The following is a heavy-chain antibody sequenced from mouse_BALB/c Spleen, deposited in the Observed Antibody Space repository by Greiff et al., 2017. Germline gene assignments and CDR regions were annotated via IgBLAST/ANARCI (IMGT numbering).Heavy chain of an antibody. CDR1: GFTFSDYG. V-gene: IGHV5-15*02. J-gene: IGHJ2*01. CDR3: AREGDYGSTSYYFDY. CDR2: ISNLAYSI. Sequence: EVQLVESGGGLVQPGGSRKLSCAASGFTFSDYGMAWVRQAPGKGPEWVAFISNLAYSIYYADTVTGRFTISRENAKNTLYLEMSSLRSEDTAMYYCAREGDYGSTSYYFDYWGQGTTLTVSS. D-gene: IGHD1-1*01.